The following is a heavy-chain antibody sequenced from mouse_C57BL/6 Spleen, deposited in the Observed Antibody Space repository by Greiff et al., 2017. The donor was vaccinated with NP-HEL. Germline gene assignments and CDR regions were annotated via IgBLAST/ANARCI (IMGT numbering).Heavy chain of an antibody. CDR3: ARGGLRYFDV. J-gene: IGHJ1*03. CDR2: ISSGSSTI. V-gene: IGHV5-17*01. Sequence: VQLKESGGGLVKPGGSLKLSCAASGFTFSDYGMHWVRQAPEKGLEWVAYISSGSSTIYYADTVKGRFTISRDNAKNTLFLQMTSVRSEDTAMYYCARGGLRYFDVWGTGTTVTVSS. CDR1: GFTFSDYG. D-gene: IGHD2-4*01.